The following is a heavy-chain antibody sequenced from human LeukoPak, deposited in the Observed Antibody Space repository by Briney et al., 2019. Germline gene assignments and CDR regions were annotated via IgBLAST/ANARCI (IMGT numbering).Heavy chain of an antibody. V-gene: IGHV3-11*06. CDR3: ASEDYGSGTPYGMDV. Sequence: GGSLRLSCAASGFTFSDYYMSWIRQAPGKGLEWASYISSSSSYTNYADSVKGRFTISRDNAKNSLYLQMNSLRAEDTAVYYCASEDYGSGTPYGMDVWGKGTTVTVSS. J-gene: IGHJ6*04. CDR2: ISSSSSYT. D-gene: IGHD3-10*01. CDR1: GFTFSDYY.